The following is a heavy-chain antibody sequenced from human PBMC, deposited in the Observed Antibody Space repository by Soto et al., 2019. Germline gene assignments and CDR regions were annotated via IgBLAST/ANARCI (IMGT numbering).Heavy chain of an antibody. CDR3: ARGLNDYIWGSYRYDAFDI. D-gene: IGHD3-16*02. V-gene: IGHV1-18*01. CDR2: ISAYNGNT. J-gene: IGHJ3*02. CDR1: GYTFASYG. Sequence: ASVKVSCKASGYTFASYGISRVRQAPGQGLEWMGWISAYNGNTNYAQKLQGRVTMTTDTSTSTAYMELRSLRSDDTAVYYCARGLNDYIWGSYRYDAFDIWGQGTMVTVSS.